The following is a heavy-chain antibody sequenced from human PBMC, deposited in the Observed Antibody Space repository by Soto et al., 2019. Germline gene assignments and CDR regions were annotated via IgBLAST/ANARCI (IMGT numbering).Heavy chain of an antibody. Sequence: GGSLRLSCAASGFTFSSFDMHWVRQGTGRGLEWVSGIGGAGDTYYAGSVKGRFTISRENAKNSLYLQMNSLRAGDTAVYYCVIGRPTHWYSWGQGTLVTVSS. CDR2: IGGAGDT. CDR1: GFTFSSFD. J-gene: IGHJ5*02. V-gene: IGHV3-13*01. CDR3: VIGRPTHWYS. D-gene: IGHD3-16*02.